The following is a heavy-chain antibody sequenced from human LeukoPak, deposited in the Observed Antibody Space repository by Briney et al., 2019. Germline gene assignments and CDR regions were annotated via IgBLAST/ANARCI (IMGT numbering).Heavy chain of an antibody. D-gene: IGHD6-13*01. CDR2: ISAYNGNT. Sequence: GASVKVSCKASGYTFTSYGISWVRQAPGQGLEWMVWISAYNGNTNYAQKLQGRVTMTTDTSTSTAYMELRSLRSDDTAVYYCARDPRGQQLVPLGMDVWGKGTTVTVSS. J-gene: IGHJ6*04. V-gene: IGHV1-18*04. CDR1: GYTFTSYG. CDR3: ARDPRGQQLVPLGMDV.